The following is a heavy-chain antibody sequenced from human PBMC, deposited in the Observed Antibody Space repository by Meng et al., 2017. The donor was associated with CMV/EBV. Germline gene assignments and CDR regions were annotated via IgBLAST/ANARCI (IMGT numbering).Heavy chain of an antibody. D-gene: IGHD3-10*01. Sequence: GGSLRLSCAASGFTFSSYAMHWVRQAPGKGLEWVSSISSSSSYIYYADSVKGRFTISRDNAKNSLYLQMNSLRAEDTAVYYCARTMVRGVILYYGMDVWGQGTTVTVSS. CDR3: ARTMVRGVILYYGMDV. J-gene: IGHJ6*02. V-gene: IGHV3-21*01. CDR2: ISSSSSYI. CDR1: GFTFSSYA.